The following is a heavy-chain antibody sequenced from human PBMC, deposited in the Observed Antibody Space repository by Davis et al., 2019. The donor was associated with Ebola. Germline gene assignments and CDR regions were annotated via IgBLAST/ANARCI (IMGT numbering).Heavy chain of an antibody. V-gene: IGHV3-30*18. CDR2: ISYDGSNK. D-gene: IGHD2-15*01. CDR3: AKDQVVAATP. CDR1: GFTFSSYG. Sequence: GGSLRLSCAASGFTFSSYGMHWVRQAPGKGLEWVAVISYDGSNKYYADSVKGRFTISRDNSKNTLYLQMNSLRAEDTAVYYCAKDQVVAATPWGQGTLVTVSS. J-gene: IGHJ5*02.